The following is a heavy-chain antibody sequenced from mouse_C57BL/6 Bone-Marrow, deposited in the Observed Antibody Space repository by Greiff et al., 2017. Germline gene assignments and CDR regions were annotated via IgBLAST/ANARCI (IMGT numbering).Heavy chain of an antibody. CDR1: GFTFSNYW. J-gene: IGHJ3*01. Sequence: EVMLVESGGGLVQPGGSMKLSCVASGFTFSNYWMNWVRQSPEKGLEWVAQIRLKSDNYATHYAESVKGRFTISRDDSKSSVYLQMNNLRAEDTGIYYCTESSSPFAYWGQGTLVTVSA. V-gene: IGHV6-3*01. D-gene: IGHD1-1*01. CDR2: IRLKSDNYAT. CDR3: TESSSPFAY.